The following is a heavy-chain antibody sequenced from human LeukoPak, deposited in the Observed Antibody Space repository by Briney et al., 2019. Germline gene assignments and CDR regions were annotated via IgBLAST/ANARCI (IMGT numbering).Heavy chain of an antibody. V-gene: IGHV1-69*05. CDR3: ASGSLGDGYGVGDYYQYMDV. CDR1: GGTFNSYA. CDR2: IMPLFGTA. J-gene: IGHJ6*03. D-gene: IGHD5-24*01. Sequence: VASVKVSCKASGGTFNSYAISWVRQAPGQGLEWMGGIMPLFGTANYAQEFQGRVTFTTDESASIAYMEVSSLRSEDTAVYYCASGSLGDGYGVGDYYQYMDVWGKGTTVTVSS.